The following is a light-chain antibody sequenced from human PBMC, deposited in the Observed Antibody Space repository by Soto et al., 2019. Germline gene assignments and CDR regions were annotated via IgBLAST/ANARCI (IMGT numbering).Light chain of an antibody. CDR3: QLYSGSPWT. CDR1: QRISHRY. J-gene: IGKJ1*01. Sequence: IVLTQSPGTLSLSPGERVTLSCRASQRISHRYLAWFQHKVGQAPRLLIYGVSIRAAGIPDRFSGSGSGTDFTLTISRLEPEDFAVYYCQLYSGSPWTFGQGTKVEIK. CDR2: GVS. V-gene: IGKV3-20*01.